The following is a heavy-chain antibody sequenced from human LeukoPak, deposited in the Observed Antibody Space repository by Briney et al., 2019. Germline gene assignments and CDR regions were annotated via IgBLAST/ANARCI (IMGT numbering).Heavy chain of an antibody. CDR2: ISSSSSYI. J-gene: IGHJ4*02. CDR1: GFTFSSYS. D-gene: IGHD6-13*01. Sequence: PGGSLRLSCAASGFTFSSYSMNWVRQAPGKGLEWVSSISSSSSYIYYAGSVKGRFTISRDNAKNSLYLQMNSLRAEDTAVYYCAGIAAAYPFDYWGQGTLVTVSS. V-gene: IGHV3-21*01. CDR3: AGIAAAYPFDY.